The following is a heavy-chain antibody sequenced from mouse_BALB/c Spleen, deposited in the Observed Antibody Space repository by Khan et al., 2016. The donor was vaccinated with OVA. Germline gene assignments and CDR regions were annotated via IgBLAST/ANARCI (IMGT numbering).Heavy chain of an antibody. V-gene: IGHV1-76*01. Sequence: QVQLKQSGAELVRPGASVKLSCATSGYIFTSYWIPWVQQRPGQGLEWIASIYPGTNNTYYNEKLKDKATLTADKSSSTAYMQLSSLKSEDSAVYCCAREEALYYFDYWGQGTTLTVSS. CDR3: AREEALYYFDY. D-gene: IGHD3-2*02. CDR2: IYPGTNNT. CDR1: GYIFTSYW. J-gene: IGHJ2*01.